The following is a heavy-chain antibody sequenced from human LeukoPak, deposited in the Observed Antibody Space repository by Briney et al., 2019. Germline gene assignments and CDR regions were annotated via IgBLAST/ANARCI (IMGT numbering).Heavy chain of an antibody. CDR2: IKQDGSEK. CDR1: GFTFSTHW. J-gene: IGHJ4*02. CDR3: ANALGAHYFDS. Sequence: GGSLRLSCAASGFTFSTHWMIWVRQAPGKGLEWVANIKQDGSEKYYADSVKGRFIISRDNAKNSLYLQMNSLRAEDTAVYYCANALGAHYFDSWGQGTLVTVSS. D-gene: IGHD1-26*01. V-gene: IGHV3-7*05.